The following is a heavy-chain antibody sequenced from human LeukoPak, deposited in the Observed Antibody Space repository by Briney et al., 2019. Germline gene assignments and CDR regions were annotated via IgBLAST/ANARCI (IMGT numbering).Heavy chain of an antibody. D-gene: IGHD3-22*01. CDR3: AKDFFASTMIVVVTDY. Sequence: GGSLRLSCAASGFTFSSYAMSWVRQAPVKGLEWVSAISGSGGSTYYADSVKGRFTISRDNSRNTLYLQMNSLRAEDTAVYYCAKDFFASTMIVVVTDYWGQGTLVTVSS. CDR1: GFTFSSYA. J-gene: IGHJ4*02. V-gene: IGHV3-23*01. CDR2: ISGSGGST.